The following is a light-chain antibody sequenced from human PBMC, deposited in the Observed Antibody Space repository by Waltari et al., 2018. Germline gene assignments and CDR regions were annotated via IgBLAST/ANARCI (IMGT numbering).Light chain of an antibody. Sequence: DIQLTQSPSFLSASVGDRVNITCLASQGVSSYLAWYQQKPGTAPKLLLYAASTLQSGVPSRFSGSGSGTEFTLTISSLQPEDCAAYYCQQLNSFPPTFGPGTKVDIK. CDR2: AAS. CDR1: QGVSSY. V-gene: IGKV1-9*01. J-gene: IGKJ3*01. CDR3: QQLNSFPPT.